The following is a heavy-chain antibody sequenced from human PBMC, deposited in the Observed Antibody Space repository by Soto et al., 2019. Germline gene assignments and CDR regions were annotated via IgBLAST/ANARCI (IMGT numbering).Heavy chain of an antibody. V-gene: IGHV4-31*01. Sequence: SETLSLTCTVSGGSISSGGYYWSWIRQHPGKGLEWIGYIYYSGSTYYNPSLKSQVTISVDTSKNQISLKLSYVTAADTAVYNCSILRDGLYCSGGSCYRNFDYWGQGTLVTVSS. J-gene: IGHJ4*02. CDR2: IYYSGST. D-gene: IGHD2-15*01. CDR1: GGSISSGGYY. CDR3: SILRDGLYCSGGSCYRNFDY.